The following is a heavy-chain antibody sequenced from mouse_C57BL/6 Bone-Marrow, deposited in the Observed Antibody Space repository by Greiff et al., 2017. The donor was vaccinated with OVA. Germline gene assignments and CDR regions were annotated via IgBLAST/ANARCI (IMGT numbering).Heavy chain of an antibody. CDR3: AKNSEDKGRRNFDV. CDR1: GFSLTSYG. V-gene: IGHV2-4*01. CDR2: IWSGGST. D-gene: IGHD3-3*01. J-gene: IGHJ1*03. Sequence: VQLQQSGPGLVQPSQSLSITCTVSGFSLTSYGVHWVRQPPGKGLEWLGVIWSGGSTDYNAAFISRLSISKDNSKSQVFFKMNSLQADDTAIYYCAKNSEDKGRRNFDVWGTGTTVTVSS.